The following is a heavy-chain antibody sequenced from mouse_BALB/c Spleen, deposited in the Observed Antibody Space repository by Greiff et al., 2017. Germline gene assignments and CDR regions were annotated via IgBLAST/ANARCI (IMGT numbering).Heavy chain of an antibody. CDR2: ISSGSSTI. J-gene: IGHJ2*01. CDR3: ARGFDY. Sequence: EVMVVESGGGLVQPGGSRKLSCAASGFTFSSFGMHWVRQAPEKGLEWVAYISSGSSTIYYADTVKGRFTISRDNPKNTLFLQMTSLRSEDTAMYYCARGFDYWGQGTTLTVSS. V-gene: IGHV5-17*02. CDR1: GFTFSSFG.